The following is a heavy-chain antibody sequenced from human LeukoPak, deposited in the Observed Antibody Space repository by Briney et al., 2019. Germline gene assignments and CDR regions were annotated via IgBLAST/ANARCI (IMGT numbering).Heavy chain of an antibody. CDR1: GGSFSGYY. Sequence: SETLSLTCAVYGGSFSGYYWSWIRQPPGKGLEWIGEINHSGSTNYNPSLKSRVTISVDTSKNQFSLKLSSVTAADTAVYYCARRLITIFGVVHNWFDPWGQGTLVTVSS. J-gene: IGHJ5*02. CDR3: ARRLITIFGVVHNWFDP. V-gene: IGHV4-34*01. CDR2: INHSGST. D-gene: IGHD3-3*01.